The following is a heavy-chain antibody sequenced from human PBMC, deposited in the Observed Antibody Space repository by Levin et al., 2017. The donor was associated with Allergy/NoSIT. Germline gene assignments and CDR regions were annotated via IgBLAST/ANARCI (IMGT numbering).Heavy chain of an antibody. V-gene: IGHV5-51*01. D-gene: IGHD2-2*01. CDR1: GSSFTSYW. CDR3: ARRGVVPAAMGSWVQLWSQYNWFDP. Sequence: PGGSLRLSCKGSGSSFTSYWIGWVRQMPGKGLEWMGIIYPGDSDTRYSPSFQGQVTISADKSISTAYLQWSSLKASDTAMYYCARRGVVPAAMGSWVQLWSQYNWFDPWGQGTLVTVSS. J-gene: IGHJ5*02. CDR2: IYPGDSDT.